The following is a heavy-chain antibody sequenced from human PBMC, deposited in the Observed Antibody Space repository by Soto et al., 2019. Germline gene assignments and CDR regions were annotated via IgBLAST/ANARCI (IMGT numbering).Heavy chain of an antibody. Sequence: PGGSLRLSCAASGFTFSSYGMHWVRQAPGKGLEWVAVISYDGGTTDYAAPVKGRFIISRDDSKITLYLQVNSLKTEDTAVYYCSTSANYYDTRRYRGYFDVWGRGTLVTVSS. CDR1: GFTFSSYG. CDR3: STSANYYDTRRYRGYFDV. CDR2: ISYDGGTT. V-gene: IGHV3-15*01. J-gene: IGHJ2*01. D-gene: IGHD3-22*01.